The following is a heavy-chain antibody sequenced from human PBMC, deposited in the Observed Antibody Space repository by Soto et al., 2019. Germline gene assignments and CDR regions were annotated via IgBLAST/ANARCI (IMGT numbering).Heavy chain of an antibody. CDR2: ISYDGSNK. D-gene: IGHD3-3*01. V-gene: IGHV3-30*18. CDR1: GFPFSSEG. Sequence: CLVLACAASGFPFSSEGMDGVRPAPGKGLEWVAVISYDGSNKYYADSVKGRFTISRDNSKNTLYLQMNSLRSEDTAVYYCAKDGVLRSLECLYYYYYYMDVWGTGTTVTVSS. CDR3: AKDGVLRSLECLYYYYYYMDV. J-gene: IGHJ6*03.